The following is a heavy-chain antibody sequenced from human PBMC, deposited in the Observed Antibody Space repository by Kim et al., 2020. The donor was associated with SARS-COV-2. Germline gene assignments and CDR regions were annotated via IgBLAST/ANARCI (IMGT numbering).Heavy chain of an antibody. J-gene: IGHJ4*01. V-gene: IGHV3-30*04. CDR3: VAAVDSRICDY. D-gene: IGHD6-13*01. CDR2: ISCDGRHT. Sequence: GGSLRLSCAASGFTFSAYALHWVRQAPGKGLEWVSRISCDGRHTSYADSVKGRFIISRDNTKSTLYLQMNSLRPEDTAVYYCVAAVDSRICDYCG. CDR1: GFTFSAYA.